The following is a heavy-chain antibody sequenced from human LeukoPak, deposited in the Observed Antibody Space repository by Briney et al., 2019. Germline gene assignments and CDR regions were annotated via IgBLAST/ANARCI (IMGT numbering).Heavy chain of an antibody. Sequence: GGSLRLSCVGSGFTFRSHAMSWVRQAPEKGLELVSGIYENGGTTYYADSVKGRFSISRDNSKNTLYLQMDSLRGEDTAVYYCAKDFRIGYSAHFDYWGQGALVTVSS. CDR2: IYENGGTT. J-gene: IGHJ4*02. V-gene: IGHV3-23*01. CDR1: GFTFRSHA. CDR3: AKDFRIGYSAHFDY. D-gene: IGHD2-21*01.